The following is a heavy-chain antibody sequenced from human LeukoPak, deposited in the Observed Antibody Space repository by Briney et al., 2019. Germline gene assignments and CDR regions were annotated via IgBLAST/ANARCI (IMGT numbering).Heavy chain of an antibody. J-gene: IGHJ4*02. V-gene: IGHV3-23*01. CDR2: ISGGGGST. CDR3: AKGGKWDVTPFDY. Sequence: GGSLRLSCAASGFTFDTYAMSWVRQAPGKGLAWVSTISGGGGSTYYADSVKGRFTISRDNSKNTLYLQVNSLRAEDTAVYYCAKGGKWDVTPFDYWGQGTLVTVSS. CDR1: GFTFDTYA. D-gene: IGHD1-26*01.